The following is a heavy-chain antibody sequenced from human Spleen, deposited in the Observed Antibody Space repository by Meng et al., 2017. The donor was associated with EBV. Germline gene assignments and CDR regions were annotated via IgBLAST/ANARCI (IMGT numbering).Heavy chain of an antibody. CDR3: AKDLSGRFDP. CDR1: GFTFSNYG. CDR2: IPSDASHNK. D-gene: IGHD1-14*01. V-gene: IGHV3-30*18. J-gene: IGHJ5*02. Sequence: QEQLVESGXGVVQPGRSXRLSCAASGFTFSNYGFHWVRRAPGKGPEWVAIIPSDASHNKYYADSVKGRFTISRDNSKNTLYLQMNSLRTEDTAVYYCAKDLSGRFDPWGQGTLVTVST.